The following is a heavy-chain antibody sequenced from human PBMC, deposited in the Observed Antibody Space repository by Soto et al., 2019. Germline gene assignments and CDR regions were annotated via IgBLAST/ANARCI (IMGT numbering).Heavy chain of an antibody. J-gene: IGHJ5*02. CDR3: ARGRDGSGWYDWFDP. D-gene: IGHD6-19*01. CDR2: ISSSSSYT. V-gene: IGHV3-11*06. CDR1: GLTFSDYY. Sequence: GSLMLSCAAAGLTFSDYYMSWIRQAPGKGLEWVSYISSSSSYTNCADSVKGRFTISRDNAKNSLYLQMNSLRAEDTAVYYCARGRDGSGWYDWFDPWGQGTLVTVSS.